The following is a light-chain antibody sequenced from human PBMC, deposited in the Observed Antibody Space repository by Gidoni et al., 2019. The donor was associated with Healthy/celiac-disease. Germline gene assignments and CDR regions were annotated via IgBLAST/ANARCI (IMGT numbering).Light chain of an antibody. V-gene: IGLV2-14*03. CDR3: SSYTSSSTFWV. CDR2: YVS. CDR1: SSYVGGYNY. Sequence: QSALTQPASGSGSPGQSITISCTGTSSYVGGYNYVSWYQQHPVKAPNLMIYYVSNRHSGVSYRFSGSQSGNTASLTISWLQAEDEADYFCSSYTSSSTFWVFGGGTKLTVL. J-gene: IGLJ3*02.